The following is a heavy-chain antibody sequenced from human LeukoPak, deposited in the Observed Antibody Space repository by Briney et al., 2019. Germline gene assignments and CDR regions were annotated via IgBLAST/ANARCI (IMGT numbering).Heavy chain of an antibody. D-gene: IGHD3-22*01. CDR2: MNPNSGNT. J-gene: IGHJ3*02. CDR3: ARRITMMEDAFDI. V-gene: IGHV1-8*03. CDR1: GYTFTSYD. Sequence: GASVKVSCKASGYTFTSYDINWVRQATGQGLEWMGWMNPNSGNTGYAQTFQGRVTITRNTSISTAYMELSSLRSEDTAVYYCARRITMMEDAFDIWGQGTMVTVSS.